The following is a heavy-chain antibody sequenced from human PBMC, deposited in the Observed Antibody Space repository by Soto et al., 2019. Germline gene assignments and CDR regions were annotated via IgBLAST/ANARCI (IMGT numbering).Heavy chain of an antibody. V-gene: IGHV4-34*01. CDR1: GGSFSGYY. CDR2: INHSGST. Sequence: PSETLSLTCAVYGGSFSGYYWSWIRQPPGKGLEWIGEINHSGSTNYNPSLKSRVTISVDTSKNQFSLKLSSVTAADTAVYYCARVGSSGCTDYWGQGTLVTVSS. J-gene: IGHJ4*02. D-gene: IGHD6-19*01. CDR3: ARVGSSGCTDY.